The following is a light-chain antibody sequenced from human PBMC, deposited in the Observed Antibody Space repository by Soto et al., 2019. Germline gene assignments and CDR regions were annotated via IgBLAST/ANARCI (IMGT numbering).Light chain of an antibody. CDR1: QTISSSY. CDR2: GTS. Sequence: EIVLTQSPGTLSLSPGERATLSCRASQTISSSYFAWYQQKPGQAPRLLISGTSNRATGIPDRFSGSGSGRDFTLTISRLEPEDFAVYYCQQYGSSGTFGQGTKVDIK. CDR3: QQYGSSGT. V-gene: IGKV3-20*01. J-gene: IGKJ1*01.